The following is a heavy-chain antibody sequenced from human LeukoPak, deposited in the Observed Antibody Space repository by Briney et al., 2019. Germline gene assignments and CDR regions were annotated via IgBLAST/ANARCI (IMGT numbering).Heavy chain of an antibody. V-gene: IGHV3-33*01. CDR3: ARVGGATAVTMYFEY. J-gene: IGHJ4*02. CDR1: GFTFSYCG. D-gene: IGHD1-26*01. CDR2: IWNDGSNK. Sequence: GGSLRLSCAASGFTFSYCGMHWVRQTPDKGLQWVAVIWNDGSNKYYADSVKGRFTISRDNSKNTLSLQMNSLRAEDTAVYYCARVGGATAVTMYFEYWGQGTLVTVSS.